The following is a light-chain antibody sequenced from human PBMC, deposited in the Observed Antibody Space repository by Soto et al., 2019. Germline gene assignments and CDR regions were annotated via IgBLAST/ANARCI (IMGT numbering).Light chain of an antibody. CDR3: QSYDSSLSVV. J-gene: IGLJ2*01. Sequence: QSVLTQPPSVSGAPGQRVTISCTGSSSNIGAGYDVHWYQQLPGTAPQLPIYGTSKRPSGVPDRFSGSKSGTSASLAITGLQAEDEADYYCQSYDSSLSVVFGGGTKLTVL. CDR1: SSNIGAGYD. V-gene: IGLV1-40*01. CDR2: GTS.